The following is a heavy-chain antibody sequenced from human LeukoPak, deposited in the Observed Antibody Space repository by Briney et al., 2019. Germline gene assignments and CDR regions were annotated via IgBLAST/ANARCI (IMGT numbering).Heavy chain of an antibody. CDR2: IKRDGSEK. CDR3: ARGRGMDV. J-gene: IGHJ6*02. Sequence: KGLEWVANIKRDGSEKYYVDSVKGRFTISRDNAKNSLYLQMNSLRAEDTAVYYCARGRGMDVWGQGTTVTVSS. V-gene: IGHV3-7*01.